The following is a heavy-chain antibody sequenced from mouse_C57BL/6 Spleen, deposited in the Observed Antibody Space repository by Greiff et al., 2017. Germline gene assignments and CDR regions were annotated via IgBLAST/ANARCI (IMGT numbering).Heavy chain of an antibody. V-gene: IGHV1-63*01. CDR2: IYPGGGYT. Sequence: VQLQQSGAELVRPGTSVKMSCKASGYTFTNYWIGWAKQRPGHGLEWIGDIYPGGGYTNYNEKFKGKATLTADKSSSTAYMQFSSLTSEDSAIYYCATSWGNYFDDWGQGTTLTVAS. CDR3: ATSWGNYFDD. J-gene: IGHJ2*01. CDR1: GYTFTNYW.